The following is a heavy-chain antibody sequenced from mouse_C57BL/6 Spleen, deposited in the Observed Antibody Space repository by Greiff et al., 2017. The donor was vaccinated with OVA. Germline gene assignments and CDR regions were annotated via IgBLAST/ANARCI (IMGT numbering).Heavy chain of an antibody. CDR2: IDPETGGT. V-gene: IGHV1-15*01. CDR3: TRGWFAY. CDR1: GYTFTDYE. J-gene: IGHJ3*01. Sequence: VQLQQSGAELVRPGASVTLSCKASGYTFTDYEMHWVKQTPVHGLEWIGAIDPETGGTAYNQKFTGKAILTADKSSSTAYMELRSLTSEDSAVYYSTRGWFAYWGQGTLVTVSA.